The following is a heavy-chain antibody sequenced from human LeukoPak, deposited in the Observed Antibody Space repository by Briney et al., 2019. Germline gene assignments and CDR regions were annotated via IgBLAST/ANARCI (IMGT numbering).Heavy chain of an antibody. Sequence: SETLSLTCTVSGGSISSYYWSWIRQPPGKGLEWIGYIYYSGSTNYNPSLKSRVTISVDTSKNQFSLKLSSVTAADTAVYYCARDLKGRDGYKNWGQGTLVTVSS. J-gene: IGHJ4*02. D-gene: IGHD5-24*01. CDR2: IYYSGST. V-gene: IGHV4-59*01. CDR3: ARDLKGRDGYKN. CDR1: GGSISSYY.